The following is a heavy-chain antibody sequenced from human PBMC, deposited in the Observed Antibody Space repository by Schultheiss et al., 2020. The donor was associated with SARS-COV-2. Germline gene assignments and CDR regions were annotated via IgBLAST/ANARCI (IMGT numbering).Heavy chain of an antibody. Sequence: SQTLSLTCTVSGGSISSYYWSWIRQPPGKGLEWIGYIYYSGSTNYNPSLKSRVTISVDTSKNQFSLKLSSVTAADTAVYYCARGVPTYYYYYMDVWQRDHGHRLL. CDR1: GGSISSYY. J-gene: IGHJ6*03. CDR3: ARGVPTYYYYYMDV. V-gene: IGHV4-59*01. CDR2: IYYSGST.